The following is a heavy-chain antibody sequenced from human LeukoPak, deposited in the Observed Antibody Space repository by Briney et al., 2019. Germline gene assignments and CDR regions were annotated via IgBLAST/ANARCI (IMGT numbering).Heavy chain of an antibody. V-gene: IGHV3-23*01. CDR2: ISYSGSSP. CDR1: GFRFDRYA. Sequence: PGGSLRLSCAASGFRFDRYAMTWVRQAPGKGLEWVSAISYSGSSPYYGDSVKDRFTISRDNSKNTVYLQMNSLRDEDTALYYCAKDSSVLPNALDLRGQGTMVTVSS. CDR3: AKDSSVLPNALDL. J-gene: IGHJ3*01.